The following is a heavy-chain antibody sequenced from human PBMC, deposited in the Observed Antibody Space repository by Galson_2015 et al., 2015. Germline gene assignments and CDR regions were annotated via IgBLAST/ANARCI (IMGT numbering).Heavy chain of an antibody. V-gene: IGHV1-8*01. CDR1: GYTFTSYD. CDR2: MDPNSGNT. CDR3: ARGGIVGATTADY. D-gene: IGHD1-26*01. J-gene: IGHJ4*02. Sequence: SVKVSCKASGYTFTSYDINWVRQATGQGLGWMGWMDPNSGNTGYAQKFQGRVTMTRNTSTSTAYMELSSLRSEDTAVYYCARGGIVGATTADYWGQGTLVTVSS.